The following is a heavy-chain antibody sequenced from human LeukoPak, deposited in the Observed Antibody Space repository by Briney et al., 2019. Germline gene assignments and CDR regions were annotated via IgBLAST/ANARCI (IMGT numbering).Heavy chain of an antibody. Sequence: PSETLSLTCAVYGGSFSGYYWSWIRQPPGKGLEWIGEINHSGSTNYNPSLKSRVTISVDTSKNQFSLKLSSVTAADTAVYYCAWRRNYYDSSGPDAFDIWGQGTMVTVSS. V-gene: IGHV4-34*01. J-gene: IGHJ3*02. D-gene: IGHD3-22*01. CDR3: AWRRNYYDSSGPDAFDI. CDR1: GGSFSGYY. CDR2: INHSGST.